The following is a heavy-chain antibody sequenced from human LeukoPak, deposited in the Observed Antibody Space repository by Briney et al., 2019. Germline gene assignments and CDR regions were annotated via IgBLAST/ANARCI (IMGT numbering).Heavy chain of an antibody. J-gene: IGHJ4*02. CDR1: GGSISSYY. Sequence: SETLSLTCTVSGGSISSYYRSWIRQPPGKGLEWIGYIYYSGSTNYNPSLKSRVTISVDTSKNQFSLKLSSVTAADTAVYYCARVGSYDYVWGSYRLDYFDYWGQGTLVTVSS. CDR3: ARVGSYDYVWGSYRLDYFDY. D-gene: IGHD3-16*02. V-gene: IGHV4-59*01. CDR2: IYYSGST.